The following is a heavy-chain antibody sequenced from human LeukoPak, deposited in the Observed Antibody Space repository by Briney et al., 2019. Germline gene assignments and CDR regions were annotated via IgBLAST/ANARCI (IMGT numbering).Heavy chain of an antibody. Sequence: GGSLRLSCAASGFTFSSYEMNWVRQAPGKGLEWVSYISSSGSTIYYADSVKGRFTISRDNAKNSLYLQVNSLRAEDTAVYYCARGSRFGVVGRDAFDIWGQGTVVTVSS. J-gene: IGHJ3*02. CDR3: ARGSRFGVVGRDAFDI. CDR2: ISSSGSTI. D-gene: IGHD3-3*01. CDR1: GFTFSSYE. V-gene: IGHV3-48*03.